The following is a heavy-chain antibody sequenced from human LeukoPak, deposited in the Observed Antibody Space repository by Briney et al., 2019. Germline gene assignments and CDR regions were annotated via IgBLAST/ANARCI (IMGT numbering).Heavy chain of an antibody. CDR3: AKGGVYGDYSFDY. J-gene: IGHJ4*02. D-gene: IGHD4-17*01. CDR2: IYSGGST. CDR1: GFTVSSNY. V-gene: IGHV3-53*05. Sequence: GGSLRLSCAASGFTVSSNYMSWVRQAPGKGLEWVSVIYSGGSTYYADSVKGRFTISRDNSKNSLYLQMNSLRAEDTAVYYCAKGGVYGDYSFDYWGQGTLVTVSS.